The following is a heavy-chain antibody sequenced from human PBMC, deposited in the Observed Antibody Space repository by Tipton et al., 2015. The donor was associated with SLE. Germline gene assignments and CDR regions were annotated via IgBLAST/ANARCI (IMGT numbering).Heavy chain of an antibody. CDR3: ARYPESNYHWFGP. D-gene: IGHD4-11*01. Sequence: TLSLTCTVSGGSISSSRYYWGWIRQPPGKGLEWIGSIYHSGTAYYNPSLKSRVTILVDTSKNQISLKLSSVTAADTAVYYCARYPESNYHWFGPWGQGALDTVSS. V-gene: IGHV4-39*07. CDR2: IYHSGTA. CDR1: GGSISSSRYY. J-gene: IGHJ5*02.